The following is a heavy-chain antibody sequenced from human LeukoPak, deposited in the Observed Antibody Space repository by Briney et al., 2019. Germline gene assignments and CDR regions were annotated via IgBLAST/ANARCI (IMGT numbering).Heavy chain of an antibody. CDR2: IILIFGTA. CDR3: ARDRGDGYNFITDY. Sequence: ASVKVSCKASGGTFSSYAISWVRQAPGQGLEWMGGIILIFGTANYAQKFQGRVTITADESTSTAYMELSSLRSEDTAVYYCARDRGDGYNFITDYWGQGTLVTVSS. J-gene: IGHJ4*02. CDR1: GGTFSSYA. V-gene: IGHV1-69*13. D-gene: IGHD5-24*01.